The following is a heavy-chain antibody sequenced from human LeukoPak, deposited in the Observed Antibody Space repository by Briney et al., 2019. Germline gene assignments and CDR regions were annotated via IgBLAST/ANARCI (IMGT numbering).Heavy chain of an antibody. J-gene: IGHJ4*02. V-gene: IGHV4-59*12. CDR1: GGSISSYY. CDR3: AQGGGSGSPDY. CDR2: IYYSGST. Sequence: SETLSLTCTVSGGSISSYYWSWIRQPPGKGLEWIGYIYYSGSTNYNPSLKSRVTISVDTSKNQFSLKLSSVTAADTAVYYCAQGGGSGSPDYWGQGTLVTVSS. D-gene: IGHD3-10*01.